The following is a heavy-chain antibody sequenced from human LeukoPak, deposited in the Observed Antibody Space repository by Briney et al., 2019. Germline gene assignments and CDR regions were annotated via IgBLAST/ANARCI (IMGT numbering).Heavy chain of an antibody. CDR3: ARDLSGSYTEFDY. V-gene: IGHV1-2*02. CDR2: INPNSGGT. CDR1: GYTFTDNC. J-gene: IGHJ4*02. Sequence: ASVKVSCKASGYTFTDNCMHWVRQAPGQGLEWMGWINPNSGGTNYAQKFQGRVTMTRDTSISTAYMELSRLKSDDTAVYYCARDLSGSYTEFDYWGQGTLVTVSS. D-gene: IGHD1-26*01.